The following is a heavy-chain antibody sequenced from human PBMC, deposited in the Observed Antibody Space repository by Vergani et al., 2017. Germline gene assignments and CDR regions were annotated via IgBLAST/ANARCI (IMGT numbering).Heavy chain of an antibody. CDR1: GGSFSGYY. CDR3: ARTNRAITMVRGVPNWFDP. CDR2: INHSGST. D-gene: IGHD3-10*01. V-gene: IGHV4-34*01. J-gene: IGHJ5*02. Sequence: QVQLQQWGAGLLKPSETLSLTCAVYGGSFSGYYWSWIHQPPGKGLEWIGEINHSGSTNYNPSLKSRVTISVDTSKNQFSLKLSSVTAADTAVYYCARTNRAITMVRGVPNWFDPWGQGTLVTVSS.